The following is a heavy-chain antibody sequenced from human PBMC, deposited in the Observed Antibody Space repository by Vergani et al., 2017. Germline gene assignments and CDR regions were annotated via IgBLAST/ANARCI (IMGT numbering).Heavy chain of an antibody. CDR3: ARANYYDSSGYYYGMDV. V-gene: IGHV3-66*02. CDR1: GFTVSSNY. Sequence: EVQLVESGGGLVQPGGSLRLSCAASGFTVSSNYMSWVRQAPGKGLEWVSVIYSGGSTYYADSVKGRFTISRDNSKNTLYLQMNSLRAEDTAVYYCARANYYDSSGYYYGMDVWGQGTTVTVSS. J-gene: IGHJ6*02. D-gene: IGHD3-22*01. CDR2: IYSGGST.